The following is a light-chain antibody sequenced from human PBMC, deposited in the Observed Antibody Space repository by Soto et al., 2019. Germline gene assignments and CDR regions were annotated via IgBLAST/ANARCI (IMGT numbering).Light chain of an antibody. CDR3: QQYNSFWT. J-gene: IGKJ1*01. V-gene: IGKV1-5*01. CDR2: DAS. CDR1: QSISSW. Sequence: DIQMTQPPSTLSASVGDRVTITCRASQSISSWLAWYQQKPGKAPRLLIYDASYLERGVPSRFSGSGSGTEFTLTISDLQPDDLATYYCQQYNSFWTFGQGTKV.